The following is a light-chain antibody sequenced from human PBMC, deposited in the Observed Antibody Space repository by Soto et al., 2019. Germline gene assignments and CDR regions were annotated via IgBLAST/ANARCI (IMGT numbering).Light chain of an antibody. J-gene: IGKJ5*01. Sequence: EIVLTQSPGTLSLSPGERATLSCRASQSIGSIYLTWYQQKAGRAPRLLIYATSSRHSGIPDRFSGRGSGTHFTLTINRLQPEDFAMYYCQQYNSSPRTFGQGTRLEIK. CDR2: ATS. V-gene: IGKV3-20*01. CDR1: QSIGSIY. CDR3: QQYNSSPRT.